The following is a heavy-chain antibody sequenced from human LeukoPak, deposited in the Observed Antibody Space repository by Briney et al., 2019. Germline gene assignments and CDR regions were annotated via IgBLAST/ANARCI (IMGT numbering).Heavy chain of an antibody. CDR3: ARDIRHSSHDYYYGLDV. Sequence: PGGSLRLSCAASGFTVSSNYMSWVRQAPGKGLEWVSVTYSDGSTYYADSVKGRFTISRDNSKNTLYLQMNSLRAEDTAMYYCARDIRHSSHDYYYGLDVWGQGATVTVSS. J-gene: IGHJ6*02. D-gene: IGHD1-1*01. CDR2: TYSDGST. V-gene: IGHV3-53*01. CDR1: GFTVSSNY.